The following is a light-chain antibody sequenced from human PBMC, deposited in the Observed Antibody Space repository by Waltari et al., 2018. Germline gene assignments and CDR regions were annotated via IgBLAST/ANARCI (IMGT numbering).Light chain of an antibody. Sequence: EIVMTQSPATLSVSPGERATLSCRASQSVSSNLAWYQQKPGQAPRLLIYCASTRATGSPARFSGSGSGTEFTLTISSLQSEDFAVYYCQQYNNWLTFGGGTKVEIK. CDR1: QSVSSN. CDR2: CAS. J-gene: IGKJ4*01. V-gene: IGKV3-15*01. CDR3: QQYNNWLT.